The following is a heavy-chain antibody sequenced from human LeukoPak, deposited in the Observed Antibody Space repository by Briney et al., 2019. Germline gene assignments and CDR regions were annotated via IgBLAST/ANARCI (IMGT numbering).Heavy chain of an antibody. J-gene: IGHJ4*02. CDR2: IYYSGSS. Sequence: ASETLSLPCTVSGGSLSTYYWSWVRQPPGKGLEWIGYIYYSGSSTYNPSLKRRVPISVDTSKNQFSLKLSSVTAADTAVYYCARGDPYYYDSSGFDYWGQGTLVTVSS. CDR1: GGSLSTYY. CDR3: ARGDPYYYDSSGFDY. V-gene: IGHV4-59*08. D-gene: IGHD3-22*01.